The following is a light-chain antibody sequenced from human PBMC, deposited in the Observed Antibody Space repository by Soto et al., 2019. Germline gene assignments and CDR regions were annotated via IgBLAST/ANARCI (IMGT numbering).Light chain of an antibody. CDR3: MQPLQSWP. J-gene: IGKJ1*01. V-gene: IGKV2-28*01. CDR2: LGS. CDR1: HSLLHSNGYNY. Sequence: DIVMTQSQLSLPVTPGEPSSIPCSSSHSLLHSNGYNYLDWYLQKPGQSPQLLIYLGSNRASGVPDRFSGSGSGTDFTLKISRVEAEDVGVYYCMQPLQSWPFCQGTKVDIK.